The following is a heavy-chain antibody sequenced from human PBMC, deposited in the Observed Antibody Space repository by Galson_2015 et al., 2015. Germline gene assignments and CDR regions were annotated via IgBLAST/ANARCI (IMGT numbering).Heavy chain of an antibody. CDR2: IYNSGST. CDR3: ARDHCSSTSCYTRGYFDL. D-gene: IGHD2-2*02. Sequence: ETLSLTCAVSDGSISSSNWWRWVRQPQGKGLEWIGEIYNSGSTNYNPSLKSRVTISVDKSKNQFSLKLSSVTAADTAVYYCARDHCSSTSCYTRGYFDLWGRGTLVTVSS. V-gene: IGHV4-4*02. J-gene: IGHJ2*01. CDR1: DGSISSSNW.